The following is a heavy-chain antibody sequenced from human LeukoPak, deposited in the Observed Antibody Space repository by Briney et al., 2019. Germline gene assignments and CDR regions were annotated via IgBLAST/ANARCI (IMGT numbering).Heavy chain of an antibody. CDR3: ARPNYDSSGYYYEDY. CDR2: IYPGDSDT. V-gene: IGHV5-51*01. D-gene: IGHD3-22*01. J-gene: IGHJ4*02. CDR1: GYSFASYW. Sequence: GESLKISCKGSGYSFASYWIGWVRQMPGKGLEWMGIIYPGDSDTRYSPSFQGQVTISADKSISTAYLQWSSLKASDTAMYYCARPNYDSSGYYYEDYWGQGTLVTVSS.